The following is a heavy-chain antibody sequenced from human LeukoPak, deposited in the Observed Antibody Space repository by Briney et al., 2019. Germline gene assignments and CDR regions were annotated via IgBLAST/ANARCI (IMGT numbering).Heavy chain of an antibody. J-gene: IGHJ4*02. D-gene: IGHD3-22*01. CDR2: IIPILGIA. V-gene: IGHV1-69*04. CDR1: GGTFSSYA. Sequence: SVKVSCKASGGTFSSYAISWVRQAPGQGLEWMGRIIPILGIANYAQKFQGRVTITADKSTSTAYMELSSLRSEDTAVYYCARGIIPHYYDSSGYLDYWGQGTLVTVSS. CDR3: ARGIIPHYYDSSGYLDY.